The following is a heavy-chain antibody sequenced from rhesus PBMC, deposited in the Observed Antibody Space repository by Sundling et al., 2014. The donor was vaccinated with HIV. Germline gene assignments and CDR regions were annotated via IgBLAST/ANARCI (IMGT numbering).Heavy chain of an antibody. CDR2: INSGGDRT. D-gene: IGHD3-16*01. J-gene: IGHJ4*01. CDR1: GFTFSTYG. CDR3: AKDQFDSGSYYGAFDY. Sequence: EVQLVETGGGLVQPGGSLKLSCAASGFTFSTYGMSWVRQAPGKGLEWVSVINSGGDRTYYADSVKGRFTISRDNSKNTLSLQMNSLKPEDTAVYYCAKDQFDSGSYYGAFDYWGQGVLVTVSS. V-gene: IGHV3-103*01.